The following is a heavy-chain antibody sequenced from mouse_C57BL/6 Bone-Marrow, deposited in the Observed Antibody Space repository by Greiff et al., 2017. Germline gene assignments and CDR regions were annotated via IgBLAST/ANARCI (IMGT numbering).Heavy chain of an antibody. D-gene: IGHD2-4*01. J-gene: IGHJ2*01. V-gene: IGHV1-50*01. CDR3: ARNDYDEDDY. CDR2: IDPSDSYT. CDR1: GYTFTSYW. Sequence: QVQLKQPGAELVKPGASVKLSCKASGYTFTSYWMQWVKQRPGQGLEWIGEIDPSDSYTNYNQKFKGKATLTVDTSSSTAYMQLSSLTSEDSAVYYCARNDYDEDDYWGQGTTLTVSS.